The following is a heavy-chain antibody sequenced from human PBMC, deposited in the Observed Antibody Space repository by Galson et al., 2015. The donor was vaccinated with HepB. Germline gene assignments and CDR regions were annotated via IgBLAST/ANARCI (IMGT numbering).Heavy chain of an antibody. CDR1: GFTFSSYS. CDR3: AREGYSSSTIDY. Sequence: SLRLSCAASGFTFSSYSMNWVRQAPGKGLEWVSSISSSSSYIYYADSVKGRFTISRDNAKNPLYLQMNSLRAEDTAVYYCAREGYSSSTIDYWGQGTLVTVSS. D-gene: IGHD6-6*01. J-gene: IGHJ4*02. CDR2: ISSSSSYI. V-gene: IGHV3-21*04.